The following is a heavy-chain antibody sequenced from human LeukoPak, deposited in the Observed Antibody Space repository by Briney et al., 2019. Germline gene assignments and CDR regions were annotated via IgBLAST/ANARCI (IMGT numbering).Heavy chain of an antibody. CDR1: GYSISSGYY. CDR3: ARPASGN. J-gene: IGHJ4*02. V-gene: IGHV4-38-2*02. D-gene: IGHD2-2*01. Sequence: SETLSLTCTVSGYSISSGYYWGWIRQPPGKGLEWIGSIYHSGSTYYNPSLKSRVTISVDTSKNQFSLKLSSVTAADTAVYYCARPASGNWGQGTLVTVSS. CDR2: IYHSGST.